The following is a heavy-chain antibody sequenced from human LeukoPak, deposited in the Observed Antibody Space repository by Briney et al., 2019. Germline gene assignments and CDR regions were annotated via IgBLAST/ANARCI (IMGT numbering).Heavy chain of an antibody. J-gene: IGHJ6*03. CDR1: GGSISSSSYY. CDR2: INHSGST. Sequence: SETLSLTCTVSGGSISSSSYYWGWIRQPPGKGLEWIGEINHSGSTNYNPSLKSRVTISVDTSKNQFSLKLSSVTAADTAVYYCARGVPGGCGSGSYPIYYYYYYMDVWGKGTTVTVSS. CDR3: ARGVPGGCGSGSYPIYYYYYYMDV. V-gene: IGHV4-39*07. D-gene: IGHD3-10*01.